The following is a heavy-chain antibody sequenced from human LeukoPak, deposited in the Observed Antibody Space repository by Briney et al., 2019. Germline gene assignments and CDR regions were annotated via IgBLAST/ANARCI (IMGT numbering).Heavy chain of an antibody. CDR1: GFTFSSYS. CDR3: ARGPYDFWSGYYEQDNWFDP. J-gene: IGHJ5*02. CDR2: ISSSSSYI. V-gene: IGHV3-21*01. D-gene: IGHD3-3*01. Sequence: PGGSLRLSCAASGFTFSSYSMNWVRQAPGKGLEWVSSISSSSSYIYYADSVKGRFTISRDNAKNSLYLQMNSLRAEDTAVYYCARGPYDFWSGYYEQDNWFDPWGQGTLVTVSS.